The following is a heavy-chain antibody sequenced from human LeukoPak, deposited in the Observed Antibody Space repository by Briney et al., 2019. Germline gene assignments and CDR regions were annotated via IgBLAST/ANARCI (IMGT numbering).Heavy chain of an antibody. CDR1: GGSISSYY. D-gene: IGHD5-18*01. CDR3: ARDPSYSSGYFDY. CDR2: IYSSGST. V-gene: IGHV4-4*07. J-gene: IGHJ4*02. Sequence: SETLSLTCTVSGGSISSYYWSWIRQPAGKGLEWIGRIYSSGSTNYNPSLKSQVTMSVDTSKNQISLKLSSVTAADTAVYYCARDPSYSSGYFDYWGQGTLVTVSS.